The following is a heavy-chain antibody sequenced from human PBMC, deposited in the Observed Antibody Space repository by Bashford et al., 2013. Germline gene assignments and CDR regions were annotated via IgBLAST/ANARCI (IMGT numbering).Heavy chain of an antibody. CDR2: YSFGSFT. V-gene: IGHV3-21*01. Sequence: PRKGRGLGLIHYSFGSFTYYADSTRGRVTISRDNAKKSLYLEINSLRVDDTAVYYCARASTAGGYYFDSWGQGALVTVSS. D-gene: IGHD2-21*02. CDR3: ARASTAGGYYFDS. J-gene: IGHJ4*02.